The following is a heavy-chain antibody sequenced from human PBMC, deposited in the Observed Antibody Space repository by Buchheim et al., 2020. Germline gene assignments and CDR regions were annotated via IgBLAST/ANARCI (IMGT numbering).Heavy chain of an antibody. CDR2: ISSTGSTI. V-gene: IGHV3-48*03. CDR1: GFTFSDYE. Sequence: EVQLVESGGGLVQPRGSLRLSCAASGFTFSDYEMNWVRQAPGRGLEWVSYISSTGSTIYYADSVKGRFTISRDNAGNSLFLQMNSLRAEDTAVYHCARAMGGYYYCAMDVWGQGTT. J-gene: IGHJ6*02. CDR3: ARAMGGYYYCAMDV. D-gene: IGHD5-18*01.